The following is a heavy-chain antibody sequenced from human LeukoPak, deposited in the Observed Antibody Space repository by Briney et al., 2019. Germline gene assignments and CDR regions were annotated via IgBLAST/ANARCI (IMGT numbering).Heavy chain of an antibody. D-gene: IGHD2/OR15-2a*01. V-gene: IGHV1-18*01. CDR1: GYTFINYG. Sequence: GASVKVSCKASGYTFINYGITWVRQAPGQGLEWMGWSSPYNGKTNYAQKLQGRVTMTTDTSTNTAYMELRSLRSGDTAVYYCARGGIDIVTVPVSNWFDPWGQGTLVTVSS. CDR2: SSPYNGKT. J-gene: IGHJ5*02. CDR3: ARGGIDIVTVPVSNWFDP.